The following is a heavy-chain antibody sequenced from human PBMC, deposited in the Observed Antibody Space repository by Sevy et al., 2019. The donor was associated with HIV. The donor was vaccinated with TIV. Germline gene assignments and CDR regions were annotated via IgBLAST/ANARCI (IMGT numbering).Heavy chain of an antibody. CDR2: INQDGSQK. CDR3: ARELWPGDY. Sequence: GGSLRLSCAASGFTFSDYFMGWVRQAPGRGLEWVANINQDGSQKNYVHSVKGRFTISRDNAKNSLYLQMNRLRVDDTAVYYCARELWPGDYWGQGTLVTVSS. V-gene: IGHV3-7*01. CDR1: GFTFSDYF. J-gene: IGHJ4*02. D-gene: IGHD2-21*01.